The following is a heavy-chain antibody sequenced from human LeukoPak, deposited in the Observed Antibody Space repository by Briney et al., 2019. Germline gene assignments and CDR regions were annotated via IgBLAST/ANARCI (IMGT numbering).Heavy chain of an antibody. Sequence: SVKVSCKASGFPLSSSAVQWVRQAGGQRLEWIGWIVVGSNNTNYAQKFQERVTITRDMSTSTAYMELSSLRSEDTAVYYCAAPYSTRWFNLWGRGTLVTVSS. CDR3: AAPYSTRWFNL. CDR1: GFPLSSSA. V-gene: IGHV1-58*01. D-gene: IGHD6-13*01. J-gene: IGHJ5*02. CDR2: IVVGSNNT.